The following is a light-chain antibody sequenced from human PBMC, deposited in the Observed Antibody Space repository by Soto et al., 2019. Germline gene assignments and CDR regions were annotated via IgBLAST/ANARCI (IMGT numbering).Light chain of an antibody. CDR2: GAS. CDR3: QHYNNWPPWT. J-gene: IGKJ1*01. Sequence: EIVLTQCPATLSVSPGERATLSCSASQSVSSNLAWYQQKPGQAPRLLIYGASTRATGIPARVSGSRSGTVFTLTISSLQSEDYAVYYCQHYNNWPPWTFGQGTKVEIK. CDR1: QSVSSN. V-gene: IGKV3-15*01.